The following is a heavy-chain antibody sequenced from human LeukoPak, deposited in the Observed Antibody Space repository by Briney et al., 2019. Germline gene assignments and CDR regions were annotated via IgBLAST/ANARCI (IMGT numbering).Heavy chain of an antibody. CDR2: ISSSGSTI. J-gene: IGHJ4*02. CDR3: AKVGRGDSSGCFDY. Sequence: PGGSLRLSCAASAFTFSSYEMNWVRQAPGKGLEWVSYISSSGSTIYYADSVKGRFTISRDNSKNTLYLQMNSLRAEDTAVYYCAKVGRGDSSGCFDYWGQGTLVTVSS. D-gene: IGHD6-19*01. V-gene: IGHV3-48*03. CDR1: AFTFSSYE.